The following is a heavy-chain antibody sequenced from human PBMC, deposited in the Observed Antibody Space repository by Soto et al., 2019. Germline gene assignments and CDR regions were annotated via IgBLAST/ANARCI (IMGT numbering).Heavy chain of an antibody. J-gene: IGHJ4*02. V-gene: IGHV4-59*02. Sequence: SWSLSLSSTLSKDCVSISYCSGIRQPPGKGLEWIGYVYYSGGTKYNPSLKSRLTMSLDMSKKQFSLRLTSVTAADTAVSFCARPTRLTPMIDYWGQGPQVTVSS. D-gene: IGHD4-17*01. CDR1: KDCVSISY. CDR3: ARPTRLTPMIDY. CDR2: VYYSGGT.